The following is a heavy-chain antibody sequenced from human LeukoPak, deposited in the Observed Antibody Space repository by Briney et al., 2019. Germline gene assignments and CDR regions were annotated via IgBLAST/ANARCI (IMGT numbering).Heavy chain of an antibody. D-gene: IGHD3-22*01. Sequence: PGGSLRLSCAASGFTFSTYSMNWVRQAPGKGLEWISFIRHDSSDIYYADSVKGRFTISRDNSKNTLYLQMSSLRAEDTALYYCAKDSRGYYRPFDYWGQGTLVTVSS. CDR2: IRHDSSDI. J-gene: IGHJ4*02. CDR3: AKDSRGYYRPFDY. CDR1: GFTFSTYS. V-gene: IGHV3-48*01.